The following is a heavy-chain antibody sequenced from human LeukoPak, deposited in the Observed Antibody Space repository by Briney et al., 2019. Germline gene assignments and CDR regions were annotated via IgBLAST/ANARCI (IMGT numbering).Heavy chain of an antibody. CDR2: IYSGGST. CDR1: GFTVSGDY. Sequence: GGSLRLSCAASGFTVSGDYMSWVRQAPGKGLEWVSVIYSGGSTYYADSVKGRFTISRDNSKNTLYLQMNSLRAEDTAVYYCAREGGYCSGGSCYGYWGQGTLVTVSS. J-gene: IGHJ4*02. CDR3: AREGGYCSGGSCYGY. V-gene: IGHV3-66*01. D-gene: IGHD2-15*01.